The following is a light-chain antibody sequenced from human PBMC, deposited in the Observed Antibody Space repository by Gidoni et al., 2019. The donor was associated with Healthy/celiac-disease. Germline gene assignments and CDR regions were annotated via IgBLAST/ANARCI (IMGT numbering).Light chain of an antibody. CDR2: EVS. V-gene: IGLV2-23*02. CDR3: CSYAGSSTFVV. CDR1: SSDVGSYNL. Sequence: QSALTQPASVSGSPGPSIPISCTGTSSDVGSYNLVSWYQQHPGKAPKLMIYEVSKRPSGVSNRFSGSKSGNTASLTISGLQAEDEADYYCCSYAGSSTFVVFGGGTKLTVL. J-gene: IGLJ2*01.